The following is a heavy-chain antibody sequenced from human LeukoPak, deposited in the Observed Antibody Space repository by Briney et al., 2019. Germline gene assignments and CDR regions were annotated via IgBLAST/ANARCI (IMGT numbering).Heavy chain of an antibody. D-gene: IGHD2-15*01. CDR1: GYTFTGYY. CDR3: AREGYCRGGSRVLYDY. V-gene: IGHV1-2*02. CDR2: INPDSGGT. J-gene: IGHJ4*02. Sequence: ASVKVSCKASGYTFTGYYLHWVRQAPGQGLEWMGWINPDSGGTNYAQKFQGRVTMTRDTSITTAYMELSGLRSDDMAVYYCAREGYCRGGSRVLYDYWGQGTLVIVSS.